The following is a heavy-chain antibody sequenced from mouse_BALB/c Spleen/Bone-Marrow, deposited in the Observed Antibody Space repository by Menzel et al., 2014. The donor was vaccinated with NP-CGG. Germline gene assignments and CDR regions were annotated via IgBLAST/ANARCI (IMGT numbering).Heavy chain of an antibody. CDR2: IDPANGNT. Sequence: EVKLMESGAELVKPGASVKLSCTASGFNIKDTYIHWVKQRPEQGLEWIGRIDPANGNTKYDPKFQGKATITADTSSNTAYLQLSSLTSEDTAVYYCAYNSLLWLYYFDYWGQGTTLTVSS. CDR3: AYNSLLWLYYFDY. J-gene: IGHJ2*01. CDR1: GFNIKDTY. D-gene: IGHD1-2*01. V-gene: IGHV14-3*02.